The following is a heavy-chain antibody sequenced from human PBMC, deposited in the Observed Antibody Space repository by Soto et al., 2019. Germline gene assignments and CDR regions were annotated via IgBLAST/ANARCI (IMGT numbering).Heavy chain of an antibody. CDR3: ARGGSGYQLPHFDY. V-gene: IGHV3-30-3*01. J-gene: IGHJ4*02. Sequence: QVQLVESGGGVVQPGRSLRLSCAASGFTFSSYAMHWVRQAPGKGLEWVAVISYDGSNKYYADSVKGRFTISRDNSKNTLYLQMNSLRAEDTAVYYCARGGSGYQLPHFDYWGQGTLVTVSS. CDR2: ISYDGSNK. D-gene: IGHD2-2*01. CDR1: GFTFSSYA.